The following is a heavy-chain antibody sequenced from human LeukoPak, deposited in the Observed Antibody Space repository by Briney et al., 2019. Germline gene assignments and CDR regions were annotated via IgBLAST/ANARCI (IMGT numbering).Heavy chain of an antibody. Sequence: GSLRLSCAASGFTFSSYAMSWVRQAPGKGLEWVSAISGSGGSTYYADSVKGRFTISRDNSKNTLYLQMNSLRAEDTAVYYCAKDSINPRWFGELLPLATAFDYWGQGTLVTVSS. J-gene: IGHJ4*02. CDR2: ISGSGGST. CDR1: GFTFSSYA. V-gene: IGHV3-23*01. CDR3: AKDSINPRWFGELLPLATAFDY. D-gene: IGHD3-10*01.